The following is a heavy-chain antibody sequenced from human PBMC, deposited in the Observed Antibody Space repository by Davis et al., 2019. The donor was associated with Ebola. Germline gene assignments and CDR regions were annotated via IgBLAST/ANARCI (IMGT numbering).Heavy chain of an antibody. CDR3: AKERLMGVVVVAATQGMDV. CDR1: GFTFTDYY. V-gene: IGHV3-11*05. Sequence: PGGSLRLSCEASGFTFTDYYMAWIRQAPGKGLEWVSYMSGDHLYTNYPDSVRGRFTISRDDAKNTLYLHMNSLRAEETAVYYCAKERLMGVVVVAATQGMDVWGQGTTVTVSS. J-gene: IGHJ6*02. CDR2: MSGDHLYT. D-gene: IGHD2-15*01.